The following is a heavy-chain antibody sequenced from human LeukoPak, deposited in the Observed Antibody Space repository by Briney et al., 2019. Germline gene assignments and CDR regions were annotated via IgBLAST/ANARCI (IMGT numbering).Heavy chain of an antibody. V-gene: IGHV5-51*01. D-gene: IGHD1-26*01. J-gene: IGHJ4*02. Sequence: GESLKISCKGSGYRFTSYWIGWVRQMPGKGLEWMGIIYAGDSESRYSPSFQGHVTISADKSISTAYLQWSSLKASDTATYYCARLWLTESGKFDYWGQGTLVTVSS. CDR1: GYRFTSYW. CDR3: ARLWLTESGKFDY. CDR2: IYAGDSES.